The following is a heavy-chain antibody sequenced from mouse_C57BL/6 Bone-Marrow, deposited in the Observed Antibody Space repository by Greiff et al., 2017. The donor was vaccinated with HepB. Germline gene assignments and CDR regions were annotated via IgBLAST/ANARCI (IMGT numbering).Heavy chain of an antibody. CDR3: ARWNYYGSSPYYFDY. D-gene: IGHD1-1*01. J-gene: IGHJ2*01. V-gene: IGHV1-20*01. Sequence: VQLQQSGPELVKPGDSVKISCKASGYSFTGYFMNWVMQSHGKSLEWIGRINPYNGDTFYNQKFKGKATLTVDKSSSTAHMELRSLTSEDSAVYYCARWNYYGSSPYYFDYWGQGTTLTVSS. CDR1: GYSFTGYF. CDR2: INPYNGDT.